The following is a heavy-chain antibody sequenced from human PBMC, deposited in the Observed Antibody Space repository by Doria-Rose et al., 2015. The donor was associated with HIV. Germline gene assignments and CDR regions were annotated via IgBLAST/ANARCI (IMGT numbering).Heavy chain of an antibody. D-gene: IGHD3-10*01. Sequence: VQLVQSGGGLVGPGGSLRLSCATSGFTFSSHRINWVRQAPGKGLEWVYSISSTSAYINYVDSVSVRFTISRDTARNSLYLQMDSLRAEDTAIYYGATGVTLDYWGQGTLVTVSS. J-gene: IGHJ4*02. V-gene: IGHV3-21*01. CDR3: ATGVTLDY. CDR2: ISSTSAYI. CDR1: GFTFSSHR.